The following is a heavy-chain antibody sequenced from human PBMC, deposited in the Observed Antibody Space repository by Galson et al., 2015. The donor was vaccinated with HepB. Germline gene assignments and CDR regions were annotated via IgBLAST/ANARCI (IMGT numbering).Heavy chain of an antibody. CDR3: SRDTFGPYDY. J-gene: IGHJ4*02. V-gene: IGHV3-74*01. Sequence: SLRLSCAASGFSIRSNWMHWVRQVPGKGLVWVSRINEGGSTTNYADSVKGRFTISKDNAKNTLHLQMNNLRAEDTAVYYCSRDTFGPYDYWGQGTLVTVSS. D-gene: IGHD3-16*01. CDR1: GFSIRSNW. CDR2: INEGGSTT.